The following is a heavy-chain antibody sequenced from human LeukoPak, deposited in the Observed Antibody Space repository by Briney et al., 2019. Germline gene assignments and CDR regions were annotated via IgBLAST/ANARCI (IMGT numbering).Heavy chain of an antibody. CDR1: KFTFSNYA. J-gene: IGHJ4*02. V-gene: IGHV3-23*01. D-gene: IGHD3/OR15-3a*01. CDR2: ISGRGGST. CDR3: AKRSNFWTGYLDC. Sequence: PGGSLRLSCTASKFTFSNYAMSWVRQAPGKGLEWVSVISGRGGSTYYADSVKGRFTISRDNSKDTLFLQMNSLRTEDTAVYYCAKRSNFWTGYLDCWGQGTLVTVSS.